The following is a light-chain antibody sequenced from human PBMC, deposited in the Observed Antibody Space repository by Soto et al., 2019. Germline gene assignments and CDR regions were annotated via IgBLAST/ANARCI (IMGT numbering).Light chain of an antibody. Sequence: DIVMTQSPDSPAVSLGERAATNCKSSQSVLYSSNHKKYLAWYQQKPGQPPKLLIYWASTRESGVPDRFSGSGSGTDFTLTISSLQAEDVAVYYCQQYYSTPWTFGQGTKVEIK. CDR3: QQYYSTPWT. CDR1: QSVLYSSNHKKY. V-gene: IGKV4-1*01. CDR2: WAS. J-gene: IGKJ1*01.